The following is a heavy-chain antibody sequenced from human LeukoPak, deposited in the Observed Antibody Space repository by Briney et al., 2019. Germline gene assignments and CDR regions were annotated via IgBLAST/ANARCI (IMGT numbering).Heavy chain of an antibody. V-gene: IGHV3-66*01. CDR2: MYTGGGR. D-gene: IGHD2-21*02. CDR3: TRGQSYCGADCYSD. Sequence: GGSLRLSCAASGFSVSNYYMSWVRQPPGKGLEWVSVMYTGGGRYYGDSVKGRFTISRDNSKDTVFLQMNSLRVEDTALYYCTRGQSYCGADCYSDWGQGTLVTVSS. J-gene: IGHJ4*02. CDR1: GFSVSNYY.